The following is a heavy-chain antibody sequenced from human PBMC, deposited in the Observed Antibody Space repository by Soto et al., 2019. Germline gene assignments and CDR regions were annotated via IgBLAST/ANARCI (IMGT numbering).Heavy chain of an antibody. CDR2: ISGAGDSP. D-gene: IGHD5-12*01. CDR1: GFNFRSTA. J-gene: IGHJ4*02. CDR3: AKGCDYDLDFAA. V-gene: IGHV3-23*01. Sequence: EVQLLESGGGLVQPGGSLGLSCAASGFNFRSTAMSWVRQPPGKGLEWVSAISGAGDSPFYADSVKGRFTISRDNSKNMLYLYINSLRDEDTAMYYCAKGCDYDLDFAAWGKGTPVNVSS.